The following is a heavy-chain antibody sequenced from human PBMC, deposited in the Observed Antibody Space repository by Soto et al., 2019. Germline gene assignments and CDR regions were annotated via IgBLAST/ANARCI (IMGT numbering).Heavy chain of an antibody. V-gene: IGHV2-5*04. D-gene: IGHD1-1*01. CDR1: GFSLSTNGVA. Sequence: SGPTLVNPTETLTLTCTFSGFSLSTNGVAVGWIRQPLGKALEWLGLFYWDDDKRYSPSLEGRLTITRDTSENQVVLTMTNMDPVDAGTYYCVYRKGAATGTGNWFDPWGQGIPVTVSS. CDR2: FYWDDDK. J-gene: IGHJ5*02. CDR3: VYRKGAATGTGNWFDP.